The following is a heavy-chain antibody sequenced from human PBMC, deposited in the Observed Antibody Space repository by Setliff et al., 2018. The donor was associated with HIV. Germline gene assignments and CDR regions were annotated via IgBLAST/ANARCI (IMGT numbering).Heavy chain of an antibody. CDR3: ARTRTIAVAGPPPEWYFDL. J-gene: IGHJ2*01. CDR2: IYHSGNT. Sequence: SETLSLTCAVSGPYSIRSGFYWGWIRQPPGKGLEWIGNIYHSGNTYYNPSLKSRVTISVDTSKNQFSLKLRSVTAADTAVYYCARTRTIAVAGPPPEWYFDLWGRGTLVTVSS. CDR1: GPYSIRSGFY. V-gene: IGHV4-38-2*01. D-gene: IGHD6-19*01.